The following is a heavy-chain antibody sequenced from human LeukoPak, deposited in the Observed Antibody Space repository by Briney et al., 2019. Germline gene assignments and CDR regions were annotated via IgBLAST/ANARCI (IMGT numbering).Heavy chain of an antibody. CDR3: AEGLVL. V-gene: IGHV3-30*18. CDR1: GFTFSSYG. J-gene: IGHJ5*02. CDR2: VSYDGSNK. Sequence: PGGSLRLSCAASGFTFSSYGMHWVRQAPGKGLEWVAVVSYDGSNKYYADSVKGRFTISRDNSKNTLYLQMNSLRAEDTAVYYCAEGLVLWGQGTLVTVSS.